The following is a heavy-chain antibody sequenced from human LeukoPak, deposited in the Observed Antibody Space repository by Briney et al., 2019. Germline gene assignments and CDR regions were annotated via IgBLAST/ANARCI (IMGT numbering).Heavy chain of an antibody. D-gene: IGHD5-18*01. Sequence: AGGSLRLSCAAPGFTFSSYWMTWIRQAPGKGLEWVANIKQDGGEKYYVDSVKGRFTISRDNAKNSLYLQMNSLRAEDTAVYYCARDTGGGYSCYDCWGQGTLVTVSS. J-gene: IGHJ4*02. CDR1: GFTFSSYW. V-gene: IGHV3-7*01. CDR3: ARDTGGGYSCYDC. CDR2: IKQDGGEK.